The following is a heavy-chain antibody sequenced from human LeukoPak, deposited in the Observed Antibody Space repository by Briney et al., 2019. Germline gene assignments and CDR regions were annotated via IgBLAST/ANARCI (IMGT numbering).Heavy chain of an antibody. V-gene: IGHV4-34*01. D-gene: IGHD3-10*01. Sequence: SETLSLTCAVYGGSFSGYYWSWIRQPPGKGLEWIGEINHSGGTNYNPSLRSQVTISVDTSNNQFSLKLSSVTAADTAVYYCARGPHYYGSGTYYARGSIDYWGQGTLVTVSS. CDR2: INHSGGT. CDR1: GGSFSGYY. J-gene: IGHJ4*02. CDR3: ARGPHYYGSGTYYARGSIDY.